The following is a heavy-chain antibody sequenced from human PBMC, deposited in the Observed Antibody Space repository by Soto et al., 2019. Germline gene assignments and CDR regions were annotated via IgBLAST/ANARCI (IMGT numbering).Heavy chain of an antibody. D-gene: IGHD4-4*01. V-gene: IGHV1-69*08. Sequence: QVQLVQSGAEVKKPGSSVKVSCKASGGTFSSYTISWVRQAPGPGLEWMGRIIPILGIANYAQKFQGRDTITADKSPSTAYMELSSLRSEGPAVYYCARDPTVGGGYWGQGTLVTVSS. J-gene: IGHJ4*02. CDR2: IIPILGIA. CDR3: ARDPTVGGGY. CDR1: GGTFSSYT.